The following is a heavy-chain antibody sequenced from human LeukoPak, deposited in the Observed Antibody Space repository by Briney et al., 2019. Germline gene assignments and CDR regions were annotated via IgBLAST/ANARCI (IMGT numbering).Heavy chain of an antibody. CDR1: GGIFSSYA. CDR3: ATCARNFYCYRFDY. CDR2: IIPIFGTA. Sequence: SVKVSCKDSGGIFSSYAISWVRQAPGQGLEWMGGIIPIFGTANYAQKFQGRVTITADESTSTAYMELSSLRSEDTAVYYCATCARNFYCYRFDYWGQGTLVTVSS. V-gene: IGHV1-69*13. D-gene: IGHD2-2*02. J-gene: IGHJ4*02.